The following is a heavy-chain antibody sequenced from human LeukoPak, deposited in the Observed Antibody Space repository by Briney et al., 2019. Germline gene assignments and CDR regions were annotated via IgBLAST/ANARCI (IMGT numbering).Heavy chain of an antibody. V-gene: IGHV3-74*03. CDR1: GFTLGTYC. D-gene: IGHD3-22*01. J-gene: IGHJ5*02. CDR3: GRGGYYYDPLDP. Sequence: SGGPVSLPCAACGFTLGTYCMHWVREGPGKGVVWVSRINHYGYTITCGVSVKGRYPITRDNAKDTLYLQMSGLRAEDTAVYYCGRGGYYYDPLDPWGQGTLVSVSS. CDR2: INHYGYTI.